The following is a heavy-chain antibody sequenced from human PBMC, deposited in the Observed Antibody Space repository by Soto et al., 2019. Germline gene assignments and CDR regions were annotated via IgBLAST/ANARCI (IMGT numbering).Heavy chain of an antibody. CDR3: ARGLRLYAARPFDY. CDR2: IYYSGST. CDR1: GGSISSGGYY. D-gene: IGHD6-6*01. V-gene: IGHV4-31*03. J-gene: IGHJ4*02. Sequence: SETLSLTCTVSGGSISSGGYYWSWIRQHPGKGLEWIGYIYYSGSTYYNPSLKSRVTISVDMSKNQFSLKLSSVTAADTAVYYCARGLRLYAARPFDYWGQGTLVTVSS.